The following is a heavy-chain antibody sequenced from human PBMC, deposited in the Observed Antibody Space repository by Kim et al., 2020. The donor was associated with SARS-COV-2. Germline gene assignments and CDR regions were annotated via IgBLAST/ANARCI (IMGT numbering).Heavy chain of an antibody. D-gene: IGHD3-22*01. CDR1: GFTFSSYA. CDR2: ISSNGGST. CDR3: VKDYDSSGYYYGGLFDY. V-gene: IGHV3-64D*06. Sequence: GGSLRLSCSASGFTFSSYAMHWVRHAPGKGLEYVSAISSNGGSTDYADSVKGRFTISRDNSKNTLYLQMSSLRAEDTAVYYCVKDYDSSGYYYGGLFDYWGQGTLVTVSS. J-gene: IGHJ4*02.